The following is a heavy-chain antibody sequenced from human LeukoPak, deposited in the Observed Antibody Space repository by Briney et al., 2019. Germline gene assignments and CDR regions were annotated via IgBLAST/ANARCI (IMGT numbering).Heavy chain of an antibody. D-gene: IGHD1-7*01. CDR2: IWYDGSNK. CDR3: ARDAGTTLYYFDY. Sequence: GGSLRLSCAASGFTFSSYGMHWVRQAPGKGLEWVAVIWYDGSNKYYADSVKGRFTISRDNSKNTLYLQMNSLRAEDTAVYYCARDAGTTLYYFDYWGQGTPVTVSS. CDR1: GFTFSSYG. V-gene: IGHV3-33*01. J-gene: IGHJ4*02.